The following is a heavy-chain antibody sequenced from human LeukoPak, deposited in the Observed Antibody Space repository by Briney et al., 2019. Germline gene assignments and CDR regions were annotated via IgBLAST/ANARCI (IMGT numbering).Heavy chain of an antibody. CDR2: FDPEDGET. V-gene: IGHV1-24*01. CDR1: GYTLTELS. Sequence: ASVKASCKVSGYTLTELSMHWVRQAPGKGLEWMGGFDPEDGETIYAQKFQGRVTMTEDTSTDTAYMELSSLRSEDTAVYYCATDCRDFWSGYQLDYWGQGTLVTVSS. CDR3: ATDCRDFWSGYQLDY. J-gene: IGHJ4*02. D-gene: IGHD3-3*01.